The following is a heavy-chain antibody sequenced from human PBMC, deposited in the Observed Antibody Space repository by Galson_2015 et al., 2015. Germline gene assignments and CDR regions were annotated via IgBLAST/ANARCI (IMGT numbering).Heavy chain of an antibody. CDR1: GYTLTELS. V-gene: IGHV1-24*01. CDR3: ATALKPDYDLVPHALDI. Sequence: SVKVSCKVSGYTLTELSMHWVRQAPGKGLEWMGGFDPEDGETIYAQKFQGRVTMTEDTSTDTAYMELSSLRSEDTAVYYCATALKPDYDLVPHALDIWGQVTMVTVSS. CDR2: FDPEDGET. J-gene: IGHJ3*02. D-gene: IGHD3-3*01.